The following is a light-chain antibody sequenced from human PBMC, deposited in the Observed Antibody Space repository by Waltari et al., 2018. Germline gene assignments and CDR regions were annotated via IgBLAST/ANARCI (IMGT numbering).Light chain of an antibody. CDR1: SGSVSISPY. Sequence: QTVVTQEPSFSVSPGEPVTLTCGLNSGSVSISPYASWYQQTPGPAPRTLIYSTNTRSSGVPDRFSGSILGNKAALTITGAQADDESDYHCALYMGGDIFFGGGTKLTVL. CDR3: ALYMGGDIF. J-gene: IGLJ2*01. V-gene: IGLV8-61*01. CDR2: STN.